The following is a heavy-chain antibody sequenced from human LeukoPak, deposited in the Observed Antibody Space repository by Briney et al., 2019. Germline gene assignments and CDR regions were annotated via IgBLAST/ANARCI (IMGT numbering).Heavy chain of an antibody. CDR1: GGSISSHY. V-gene: IGHV4-59*11. D-gene: IGHD3-22*01. J-gene: IGHJ4*02. CDR3: ARMMGYDSSGYYSRHFDC. Sequence: SETLSLTCTVSGGSISSHYWSWIRQPPGKGLEWIGYIYYSGSTNYNPSLKSRVTISVDTSKNQFSLKLSSVTAADTAVYYCARMMGYDSSGYYSRHFDCWGQGTLVTVSS. CDR2: IYYSGST.